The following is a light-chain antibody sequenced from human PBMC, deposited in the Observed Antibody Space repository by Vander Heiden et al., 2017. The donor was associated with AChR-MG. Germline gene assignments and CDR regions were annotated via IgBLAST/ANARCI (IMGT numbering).Light chain of an antibody. CDR2: LGS. J-gene: IGKJ4*01. CDR3: MQALQTPWYT. V-gene: IGKV2-28*01. Sequence: DIVMTQSPLSLPVTPGEPASISCRSSQSLLHSNGYNYLDWYLQKPGQSPQLLIYLGSNRAAGVPDRFSGSGSGTDFTLKISRGEAEDVGVYYCMQALQTPWYTFGGGTKMEIK. CDR1: QSLLHSNGYNY.